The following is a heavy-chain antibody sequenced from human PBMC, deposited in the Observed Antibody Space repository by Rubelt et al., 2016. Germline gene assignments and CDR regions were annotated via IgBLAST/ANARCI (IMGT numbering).Heavy chain of an antibody. Sequence: GKRLEWVSRISNSGGSPQYADSVKGRFTISRDNSKNTLYLQMNSLTAEDTAVYYWAKGVYEFDYWGQGTLVTVSS. J-gene: IGHJ4*02. V-gene: IGHV3-23*01. CDR3: AKGVYEFDY. D-gene: IGHD1-14*01. CDR2: ISNSGGSP.